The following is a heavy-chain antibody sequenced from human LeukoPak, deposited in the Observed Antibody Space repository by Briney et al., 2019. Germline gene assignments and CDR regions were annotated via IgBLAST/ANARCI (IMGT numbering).Heavy chain of an antibody. CDR3: ARIVRHNSGWYLDS. CDR2: THTSGST. D-gene: IGHD6-19*01. CDR1: GGSISSYY. Sequence: PSETLSLTCTVSGGSISSYYWSWIRQPAGKGLEWIGRTHTSGSTNYNPSLKSRVTMSVATSKNQFSLELSSVIAADTAVYYCARIVRHNSGWYLDSWGQGTLVTVSS. V-gene: IGHV4-4*07. J-gene: IGHJ4*02.